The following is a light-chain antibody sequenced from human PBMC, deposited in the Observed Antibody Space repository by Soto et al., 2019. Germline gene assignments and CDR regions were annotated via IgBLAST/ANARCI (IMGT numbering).Light chain of an antibody. CDR3: QQYYITTLT. J-gene: IGKJ4*01. V-gene: IGKV4-1*01. CDR2: WAS. CDR1: QSVLYSSDNKKD. Sequence: DIVMTQSPDSLAVSLGERASINCKSSQSVLYSSDNKKDLAWYQQKPGQPPKLVIYWASTRECGVPDRFSGSGSGADIALTSSRLHAEYVAVYYCQQYYITTLTFGLVNKVEIK.